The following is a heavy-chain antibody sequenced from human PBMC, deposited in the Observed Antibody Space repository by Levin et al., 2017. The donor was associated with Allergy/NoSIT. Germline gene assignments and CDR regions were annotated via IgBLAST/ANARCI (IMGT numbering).Heavy chain of an antibody. V-gene: IGHV3-15*01. CDR3: TTYHSRITIFGVVIIDNWFDP. J-gene: IGHJ5*02. D-gene: IGHD3-3*01. CDR1: GFTFSNAW. Sequence: PGGSLRLSCAASGFTFSNAWMSWVRQAPGKGLEWVGRIKSKTDGGTTDYAAPVKGRFTISRDDSKNTLYLQMNSLKTEDTAVYYCTTYHSRITIFGVVIIDNWFDPWGQGTLVTVSS. CDR2: IKSKTDGGTT.